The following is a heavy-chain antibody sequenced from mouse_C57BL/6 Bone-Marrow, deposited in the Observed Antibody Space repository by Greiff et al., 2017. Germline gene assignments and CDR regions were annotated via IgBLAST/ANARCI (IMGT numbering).Heavy chain of an antibody. D-gene: IGHD3-2*02. Sequence: VQLQESGAELARPGASVQLSCKASGYTFTSYGISWVKQRTGQGLEWIGEIYPRRGNTYYNEKFKGKATLTADKSSSTAYMELRSLTSEDSAVYCCARDSAGYYAMDYWGQGTSVSVSS. V-gene: IGHV1-81*01. J-gene: IGHJ4*01. CDR1: GYTFTSYG. CDR2: IYPRRGNT. CDR3: ARDSAGYYAMDY.